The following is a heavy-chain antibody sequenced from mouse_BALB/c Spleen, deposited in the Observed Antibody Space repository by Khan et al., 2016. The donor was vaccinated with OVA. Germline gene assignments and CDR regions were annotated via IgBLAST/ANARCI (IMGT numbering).Heavy chain of an antibody. CDR2: INPYNAGT. CDR3: AREASSCDFSFPY. D-gene: IGHD2-13*01. V-gene: IGHV1S136*01. CDR1: GYTFTNYV. Sequence: VQLKESGPELVEPGASVKMSCKASGYTFTNYVMHWVKQKPGQGLEWIGYINPYNAGTRYNEKFKGKATLTSDISSTTAYMELSSLTSEDSAVYYYAREASSCDFSFPYWGQGTLVTVSA. J-gene: IGHJ3*01.